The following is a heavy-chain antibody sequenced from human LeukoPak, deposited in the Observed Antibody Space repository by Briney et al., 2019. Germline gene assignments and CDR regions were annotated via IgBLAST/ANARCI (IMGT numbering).Heavy chain of an antibody. CDR2: INPNSGGT. D-gene: IGHD3-9*01. CDR3: AREYYDILTGYYLLDY. CDR1: GYTFTSYY. J-gene: IGHJ4*02. V-gene: IGHV1-2*02. Sequence: GASVKVSCKASGYTFTSYYMHWVRQAPGQGLEWMGWINPNSGGTNYAQKFQGRVTMTRDTSISTAYMELSRLRSDDTAVYYCAREYYDILTGYYLLDYWGQGTLVTVSS.